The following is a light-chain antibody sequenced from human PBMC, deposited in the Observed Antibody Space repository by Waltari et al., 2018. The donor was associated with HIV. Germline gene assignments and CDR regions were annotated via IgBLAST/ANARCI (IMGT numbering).Light chain of an antibody. Sequence: EIVMTQSPATLSVSPGERTTPSCRASQSVSSKLAWYQQKPGQAPRLLIYGSSTRATGIPARFSGSGSGTEFTLTISSLQSEDFAVYYCQQYNKWPETFGQGTKVEIK. J-gene: IGKJ1*01. V-gene: IGKV3-15*01. CDR1: QSVSSK. CDR2: GSS. CDR3: QQYNKWPET.